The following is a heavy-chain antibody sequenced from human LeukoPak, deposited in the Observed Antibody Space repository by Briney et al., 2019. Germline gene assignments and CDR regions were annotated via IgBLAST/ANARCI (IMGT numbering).Heavy chain of an antibody. CDR1: GGSISSYY. D-gene: IGHD3-22*01. Sequence: SETLSLTCTVSGGSISSYYWSWIRQPPGKGLERIGYIYYSGSTNYNPSLKSRVTISVDTSKNQFSLKLSSVTAADTAVYYCARDSYYDSSGYFDYWGQGTLVTVSS. CDR2: IYYSGST. J-gene: IGHJ4*02. V-gene: IGHV4-59*01. CDR3: ARDSYYDSSGYFDY.